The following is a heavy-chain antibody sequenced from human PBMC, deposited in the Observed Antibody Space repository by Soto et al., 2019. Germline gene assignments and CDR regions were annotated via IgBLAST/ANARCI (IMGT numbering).Heavy chain of an antibody. CDR3: AGGSTDSYPGSRIFDF. V-gene: IGHV3-23*01. CDR2: ITDTGGDA. CDR1: GLTFGSRA. Sequence: GGSLRLSCVASGLTFGSRAMSWVRQAPGEGLQWVSTITDTGGDAKYADSVRGRFVISRDNSKKTLYLQMTSLTAEDSAMYFCAGGSTDSYPGSRIFDFWGRGTLVTVSS. J-gene: IGHJ4*02. D-gene: IGHD3-10*01.